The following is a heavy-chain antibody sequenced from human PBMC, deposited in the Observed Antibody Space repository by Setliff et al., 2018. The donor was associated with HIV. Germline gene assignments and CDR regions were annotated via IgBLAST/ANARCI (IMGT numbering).Heavy chain of an antibody. V-gene: IGHV4-59*08. CDR3: ARHYNVNYYVRKDFDY. CDR1: SGSMTGHY. D-gene: IGHD1-26*01. J-gene: IGHJ4*02. CDR2: LYSLGSSRVSDTP. Sequence: SETLSLTCSVSSGSMTGHYWTWVRQPPGKGLEWIGYLYSLGSSRVSDTPNYSPSLKSRITISLDTSKRQFSLTMTSVTAADTAVYYCARHYNVNYYVRKDFDYWGQGTLVTVSS.